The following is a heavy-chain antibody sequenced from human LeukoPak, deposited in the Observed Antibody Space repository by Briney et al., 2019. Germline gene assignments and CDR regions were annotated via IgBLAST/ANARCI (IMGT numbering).Heavy chain of an antibody. Sequence: GGSLRLSCAASGFTFSSYGMHWVRQAPGKGLEWVAFIRYDGSNKYYADSVKGRFTISRDNSKNTLYLQMNSLRAEDTAVYYCAKEARGSYYRTSFDYWGQGTLVTVSS. V-gene: IGHV3-30*02. J-gene: IGHJ4*02. CDR2: IRYDGSNK. CDR1: GFTFSSYG. CDR3: AKEARGSYYRTSFDY. D-gene: IGHD1-26*01.